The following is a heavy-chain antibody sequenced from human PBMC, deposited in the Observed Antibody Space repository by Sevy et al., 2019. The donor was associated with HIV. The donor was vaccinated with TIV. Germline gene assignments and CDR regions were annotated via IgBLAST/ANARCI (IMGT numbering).Heavy chain of an antibody. CDR3: AKGITIFGVVNSYYYGMDV. CDR1: GFTFSSYG. J-gene: IGHJ6*02. CDR2: ISYDGSNK. V-gene: IGHV3-30*18. D-gene: IGHD3-3*01. Sequence: GGSLRLSCAASGFTFSSYGMHWVRQAPGKGLEWVAVISYDGSNKYYADSVKGRFTISRDNSKKTLYLQMNSLRAEDTAVYYCAKGITIFGVVNSYYYGMDVWGQGTTVTVSS.